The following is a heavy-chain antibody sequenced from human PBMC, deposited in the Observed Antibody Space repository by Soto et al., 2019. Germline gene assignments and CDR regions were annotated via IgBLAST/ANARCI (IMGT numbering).Heavy chain of an antibody. CDR2: IIPIFGTA. D-gene: IGHD3-3*01. CDR1: GGTFSSYA. V-gene: IGHV1-69*05. J-gene: IGHJ6*02. Sequence: SVKVSCKASGGTFSSYAISWVRQAPGQGLEWMGGIIPIFGTANYAQKFQGRVTITRDTSASTAYMELSSLRSEDTAVYYCARAEVKTGYYDFWSGYSPYGMDVWGQGTTVTVPS. CDR3: ARAEVKTGYYDFWSGYSPYGMDV.